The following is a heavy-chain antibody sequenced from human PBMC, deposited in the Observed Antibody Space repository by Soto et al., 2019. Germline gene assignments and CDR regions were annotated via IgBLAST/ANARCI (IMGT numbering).Heavy chain of an antibody. V-gene: IGHV3-33*01. CDR3: ARIATWAQNFDY. J-gene: IGHJ4*02. CDR2: IWNDGSNK. CDR1: GFTFSDHH. Sequence: GGSLRLSCVASGFTFSDHHMHWVRQAPGKGLEWVALIWNDGSNKFYADSVKGRFTISRDSSKNTLYLQINNLKADDTAMYYCARIATWAQNFDYWGQGTLVTVSS. D-gene: IGHD2-21*01.